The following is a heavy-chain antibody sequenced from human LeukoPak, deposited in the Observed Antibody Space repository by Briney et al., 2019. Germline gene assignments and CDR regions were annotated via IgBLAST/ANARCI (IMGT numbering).Heavy chain of an antibody. D-gene: IGHD1-26*01. Sequence: GGSLRLSCAASAFTFDDYAMHWVRQAPGKGLEWVSGISCNSGSIGYADSVKGRFTISRDNAKNSLYLQMNSLRAEDTALYYCAKDMGPTSLRGLNYWGQGTLVTVSS. CDR1: AFTFDDYA. V-gene: IGHV3-9*01. J-gene: IGHJ4*02. CDR2: ISCNSGSI. CDR3: AKDMGPTSLRGLNY.